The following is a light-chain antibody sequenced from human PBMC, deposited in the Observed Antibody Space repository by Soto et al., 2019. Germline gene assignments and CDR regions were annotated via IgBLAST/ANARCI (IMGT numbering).Light chain of an antibody. Sequence: QSALTQPASVSGSPGQSITISCTGTSSDVGGYNYVSWYQQHPGKAPKLMIYDVTNRPSGVSNRFSGSKSGSTASLTISGLQAEDEADYYCNSYRTGTAPVVFGGGTKLTVL. J-gene: IGLJ2*01. CDR2: DVT. V-gene: IGLV2-14*03. CDR3: NSYRTGTAPVV. CDR1: SSDVGGYNY.